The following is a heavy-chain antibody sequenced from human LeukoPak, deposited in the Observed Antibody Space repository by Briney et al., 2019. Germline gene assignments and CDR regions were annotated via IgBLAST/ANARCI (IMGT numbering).Heavy chain of an antibody. D-gene: IGHD3-3*01. V-gene: IGHV3-7*01. CDR3: ARDYDFWSGYYDF. CDR1: GFTVNNNY. CDR2: IKQDGSEK. J-gene: IGHJ4*02. Sequence: GGSLRLSCAASGFTVNNNYMSWVRQAPGKGLEWVANIKQDGSEKYYVDSVKGRFTISRDNAKNSLYLQMNSLRAEDTAVYYCARDYDFWSGYYDFWGQGTLVTVSS.